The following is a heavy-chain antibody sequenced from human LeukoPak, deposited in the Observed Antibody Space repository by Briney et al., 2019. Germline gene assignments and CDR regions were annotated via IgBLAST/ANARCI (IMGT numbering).Heavy chain of an antibody. J-gene: IGHJ4*02. CDR2: IYCSGST. CDR3: ARYDVWGSYRAFDY. Sequence: PSETLSLTCTVSGGSISSSSYYWGWIRQPPGKGLEWIGSIYCSGSTYYNPSLKSRVTISVDTSKNQFSLKLSSVTAADTAVYYCARYDVWGSYRAFDYWGQGTLVTVFS. V-gene: IGHV4-39*07. D-gene: IGHD3-16*02. CDR1: GGSISSSSYY.